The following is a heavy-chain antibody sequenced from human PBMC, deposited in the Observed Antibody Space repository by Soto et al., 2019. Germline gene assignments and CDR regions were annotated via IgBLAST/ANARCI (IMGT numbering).Heavy chain of an antibody. D-gene: IGHD3-22*01. CDR3: ARLDSTYFDSSGYDWFDP. Sequence: QVQLVQSGAEVKKPGSSVKVSCKASGGSFNSFAVSWVRQAPGQGLEWMGGIIPFLNTTCYAQRIQGRVTITSDEATSTDYMELRRLRAQDTAVYYCARLDSTYFDSSGYDWFDPWGQGTLVTVSS. J-gene: IGHJ5*02. V-gene: IGHV1-69*01. CDR2: IIPFLNTT. CDR1: GGSFNSFA.